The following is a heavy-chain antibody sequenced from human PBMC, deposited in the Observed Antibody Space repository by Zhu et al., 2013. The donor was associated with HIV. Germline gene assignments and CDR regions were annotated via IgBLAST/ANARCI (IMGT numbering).Heavy chain of an antibody. CDR1: GFTFSSW. CDR2: INSDGSIT. CDR3: ARGYNSALDY. V-gene: IGHV3-74*01. D-gene: IGHD1-1*01. Sequence: VQLVESGGGLVQPGGSLRLSCAASGFTFSSWMHWVRQAPGKGLVWVSRINSDGSITTYADSVKGRFTISRDNAKNTLYLQMNSLRAEDTAVYYCARGYNSALDYWGQGTLLTVSS. J-gene: IGHJ4*02.